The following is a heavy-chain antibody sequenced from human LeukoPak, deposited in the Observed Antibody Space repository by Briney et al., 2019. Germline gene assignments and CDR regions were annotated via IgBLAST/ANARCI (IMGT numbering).Heavy chain of an antibody. D-gene: IGHD2-15*01. V-gene: IGHV1-2*02. Sequence: GASVKVSCKASGYTFTGYYMHWVRQAPGQGLEWMGWINPNSGGTNYAQKLQGRVTMTTDTSTSTAYMELRSLRSDDTAVYYCAREGVYCSGGSCYSGFDYWGQGTLVTVSS. CDR1: GYTFTGYY. CDR3: AREGVYCSGGSCYSGFDY. CDR2: INPNSGGT. J-gene: IGHJ4*02.